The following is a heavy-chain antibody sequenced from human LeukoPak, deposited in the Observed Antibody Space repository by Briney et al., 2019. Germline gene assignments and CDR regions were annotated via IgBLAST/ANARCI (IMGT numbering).Heavy chain of an antibody. CDR1: GFTFSTYV. Sequence: GGSLRLSCAASGFTFSTYVMSWVRQAPGKGLEWVSAISGSGGSTYYADSVKGRFTISRDNSRNTLYLQMNSLGADDTAVYYCAKGNWRYFDYWGQGTLVTVSS. D-gene: IGHD1-1*01. J-gene: IGHJ4*02. CDR3: AKGNWRYFDY. V-gene: IGHV3-23*01. CDR2: ISGSGGST.